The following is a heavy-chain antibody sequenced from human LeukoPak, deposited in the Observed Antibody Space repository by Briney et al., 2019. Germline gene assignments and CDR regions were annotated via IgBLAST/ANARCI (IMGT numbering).Heavy chain of an antibody. J-gene: IGHJ5*02. D-gene: IGHD3-3*01. CDR3: ARQHDFWSGYASGFDP. V-gene: IGHV4-38-2*01. CDR2: IYHSGST. Sequence: SETLSLTCAVSGYSISSGYYWGWIRQPPGKGLEWIGSIYHSGSTYYNPSLKSRVTISVDTSKNQFSLKLSPVTAADTAVYYCARQHDFWSGYASGFDPWGQGTLVTVSS. CDR1: GYSISSGYY.